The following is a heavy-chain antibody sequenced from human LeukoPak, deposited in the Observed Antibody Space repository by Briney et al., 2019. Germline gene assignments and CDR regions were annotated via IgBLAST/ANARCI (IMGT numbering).Heavy chain of an antibody. Sequence: SETLSLTCAVYGGSFSGYYWSWIRQPPGKGPEWIGEINHSGSTNYNPSLKSRVTISVDTSKNQFSLKLSSVTAADTAVYYCARKDGSGRNYYYMDVWGKGTTVTVSS. V-gene: IGHV4-34*01. D-gene: IGHD3-10*01. CDR2: INHSGST. CDR1: GGSFSGYY. J-gene: IGHJ6*03. CDR3: ARKDGSGRNYYYMDV.